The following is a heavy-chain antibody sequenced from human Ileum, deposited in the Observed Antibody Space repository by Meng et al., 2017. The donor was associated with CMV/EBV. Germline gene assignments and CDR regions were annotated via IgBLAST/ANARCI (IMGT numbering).Heavy chain of an antibody. CDR1: GYPFFTSDY. CDR2: INLSGGTT. Sequence: KASGYPFFTSDYMHWVRQAPGQGLEWMGLINLSGGTTIYAQKFRGRVTMTRDASTGTVYMDLRDLRSEDAAMYYCVRSETYYDFWTDYWGQGTLVTVSS. V-gene: IGHV1-46*01. D-gene: IGHD3-3*01. CDR3: VRSETYYDFWTDY. J-gene: IGHJ4*02.